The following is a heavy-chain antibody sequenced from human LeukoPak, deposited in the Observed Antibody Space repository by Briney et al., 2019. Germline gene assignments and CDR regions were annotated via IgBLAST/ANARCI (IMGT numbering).Heavy chain of an antibody. CDR3: ARVGSDYYYGMDV. V-gene: IGHV1-69*13. CDR2: IIPIFGTA. D-gene: IGHD3-16*01. Sequence: SVKVSCKASGGTFSSYAISWVRQAPGQGLEWMGGIIPIFGTANYAQKFQGRVTITADESASTAYMELSSLRSEDTAVYYCARVGSDYYYGMDVWGQGTTVTVSS. CDR1: GGTFSSYA. J-gene: IGHJ6*02.